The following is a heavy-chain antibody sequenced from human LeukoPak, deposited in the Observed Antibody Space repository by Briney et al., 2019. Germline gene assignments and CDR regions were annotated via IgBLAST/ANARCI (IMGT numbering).Heavy chain of an antibody. Sequence: PGGSLRLSCAASGFTFSTYEMNWVRQAPGKGLEWVSYISRSSSTIYYADSVKGRFTISRDNAKNSLYLQMNSLRVEDTAVYYCASGGAVDDLFQHWGQGTLVTVSS. CDR1: GFTFSTYE. D-gene: IGHD3-16*01. J-gene: IGHJ1*01. CDR3: ASGGAVDDLFQH. CDR2: ISRSSSTI. V-gene: IGHV3-48*03.